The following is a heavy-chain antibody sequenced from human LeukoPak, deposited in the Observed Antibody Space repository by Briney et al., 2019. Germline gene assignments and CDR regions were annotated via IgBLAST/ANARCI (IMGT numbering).Heavy chain of an antibody. V-gene: IGHV4-38-2*02. CDR2: IYHSGST. Sequence: PSETLSLTCAVACYSITSGYYWAWIRQPPGKGLEWIRSIYHSGSTYYNPSLKSRVTISVDTSKNQFSLKLSSVTAADTAVYYCERDWEDYGDLRLYYYYYMDVWGKGTTVTVSS. D-gene: IGHD4-17*01. CDR3: ERDWEDYGDLRLYYYYYMDV. J-gene: IGHJ6*03. CDR1: CYSITSGYY.